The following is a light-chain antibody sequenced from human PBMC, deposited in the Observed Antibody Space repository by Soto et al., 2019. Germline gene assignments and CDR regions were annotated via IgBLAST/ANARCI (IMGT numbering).Light chain of an antibody. Sequence: DIQMTQSPSSLSASVGDRVTITCQASQDIRYYLNWYQHKPGKAPKLLIYDASTLETGVPSRFSGSGSGTDFTFAISSLQPEDIATYYCQQYDNLPITFGQGTRLE. V-gene: IGKV1-33*01. J-gene: IGKJ5*01. CDR3: QQYDNLPIT. CDR1: QDIRYY. CDR2: DAS.